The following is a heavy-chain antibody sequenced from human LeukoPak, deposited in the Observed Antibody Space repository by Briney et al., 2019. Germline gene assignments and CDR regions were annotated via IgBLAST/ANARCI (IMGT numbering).Heavy chain of an antibody. D-gene: IGHD6-13*01. CDR1: GFTFDDYG. J-gene: IGHJ4*02. Sequence: GGSLRLSCAASGFTFDDYGMSWVRQAPGKGLEWVSGINWNGGSTGYADSVKGRFTISRDNAKNSLYLQMNSLRAEDTALYHCARGSGYSSSWSDFDYWGQGTLVTVSS. V-gene: IGHV3-20*01. CDR2: INWNGGST. CDR3: ARGSGYSSSWSDFDY.